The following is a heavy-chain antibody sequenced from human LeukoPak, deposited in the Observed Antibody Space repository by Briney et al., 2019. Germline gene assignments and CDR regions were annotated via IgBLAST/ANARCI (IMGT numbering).Heavy chain of an antibody. CDR3: AKGGYYDLDAFDI. D-gene: IGHD1-26*01. Sequence: GGSLRLSCAASGFTFDDSVMSWVRQAPGKGLEWVSSINWNGGSTGYADSVKGRFTISRDNAKNSLYLQMNSLRAEDTALYYCAKGGYYDLDAFDIWGEGTMVTVSS. CDR1: GFTFDDSV. J-gene: IGHJ3*02. CDR2: INWNGGST. V-gene: IGHV3-20*04.